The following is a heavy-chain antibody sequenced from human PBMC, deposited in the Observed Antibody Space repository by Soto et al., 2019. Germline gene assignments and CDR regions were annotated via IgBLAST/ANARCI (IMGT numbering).Heavy chain of an antibody. Sequence: QVQLQESGPGLLKPSETLSLTCSASGGSVNNRTYYWSWIRQPPGKRLEWIGYVYYSGTTNYYPSLKSRVSISVDTSKNQFSLSLSSVTAADTALYYCARTTAVPNTLRSRYYFDYWGQGTLVTVSS. V-gene: IGHV4-61*01. J-gene: IGHJ4*02. CDR3: ARTTAVPNTLRSRYYFDY. CDR2: VYYSGTT. CDR1: GGSVNNRTYY. D-gene: IGHD4-17*01.